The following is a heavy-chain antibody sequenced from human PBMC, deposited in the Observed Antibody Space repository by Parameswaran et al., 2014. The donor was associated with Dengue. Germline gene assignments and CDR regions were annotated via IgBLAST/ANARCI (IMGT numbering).Heavy chain of an antibody. D-gene: IGHD3-3*01. V-gene: IGHV3-7*01. CDR3: TVMETY. Sequence: WIRQPPGKGLEWVANIKEDGSEKYYVDSVEGRFTISRDNAKNSLYLQMNSLRGEDSGLYYCTVMETYWGQGALVTVSS. J-gene: IGHJ4*02. CDR2: IKEDGSEK.